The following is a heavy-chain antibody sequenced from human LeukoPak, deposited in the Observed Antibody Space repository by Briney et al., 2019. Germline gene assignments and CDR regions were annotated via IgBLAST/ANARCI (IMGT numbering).Heavy chain of an antibody. CDR1: GYTLSEVS. V-gene: IGHV1-24*01. CDR2: LDREDGEK. J-gene: IGHJ4*02. CDR3: TTLNPYFDF. Sequence: ASVKVSCKFSGYTLSEVSIHWVRQAPGKGLEWMGGLDREDGEKTYAQNFQARVSLTEDTSTDTAYMELSSLRFEDTAVYYCTTLNPYFDFWGQGSLVTVSS.